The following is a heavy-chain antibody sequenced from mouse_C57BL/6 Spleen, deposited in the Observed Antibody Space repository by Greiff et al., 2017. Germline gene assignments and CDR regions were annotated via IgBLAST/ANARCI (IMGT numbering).Heavy chain of an antibody. CDR2: IYPSDSET. J-gene: IGHJ3*01. Sequence: VQLQQPGAELVRPGSSVKLSCKASGYTFTSYWMDWAKQRPGQGLEWIGNIYPSDSETHYNQKFKDKATLTVDKSSSTAYMQLSSLTSEDSAVYYCARSNYYGSSPFAYWGQGTLVTVSA. V-gene: IGHV1-61*01. CDR3: ARSNYYGSSPFAY. D-gene: IGHD1-1*01. CDR1: GYTFTSYW.